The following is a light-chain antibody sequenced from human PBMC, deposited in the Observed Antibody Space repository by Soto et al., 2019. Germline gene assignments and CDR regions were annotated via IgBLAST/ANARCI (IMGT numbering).Light chain of an antibody. CDR2: GNH. V-gene: IGLV1-40*01. CDR3: QSYDRRLSGYV. Sequence: QSVLTQQTSVSGDPGQTVVISCSGSSSTIGAPYDVNWYRQIPGTAPKLIIYGNHNRPSGVPERFSGSKSGASATLAITGLQAQDEADYYCQSYDRRLSGYVFGTRTQVTVL. CDR1: SSTIGAPYD. J-gene: IGLJ1*01.